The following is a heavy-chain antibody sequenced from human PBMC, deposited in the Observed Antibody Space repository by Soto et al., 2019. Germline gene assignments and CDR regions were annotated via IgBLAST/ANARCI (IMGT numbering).Heavy chain of an antibody. CDR1: GFTFSSYG. V-gene: IGHV3-33*01. CDR2: IWYDGSNK. Sequence: PGGSLRLSCAASGFTFSSYGMHWVRQAPGKGLEWVAVIWYDGSNKYYADSVKGRFTISRDNSKNTLYLQMNSLRAEDTAVYYCARSRDGYNLDYWGQGTLVTVSS. D-gene: IGHD5-12*01. CDR3: ARSRDGYNLDY. J-gene: IGHJ4*02.